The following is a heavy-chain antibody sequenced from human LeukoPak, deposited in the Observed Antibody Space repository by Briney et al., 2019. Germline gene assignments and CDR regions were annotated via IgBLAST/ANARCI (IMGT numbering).Heavy chain of an antibody. CDR3: ARVGGYSGYGEVAFDI. J-gene: IGHJ3*02. V-gene: IGHV3-11*06. CDR1: GFAFSDYY. D-gene: IGHD5-12*01. CDR2: ISYTTTYT. Sequence: PGGSLRLSCAASGFAFSDYYMSWIPQAPGKGLEEGSYISYTTTYTNYADSVKGRFTISRDNAKNTLYLQMNSLRAEDTAVYYCARVGGYSGYGEVAFDIWGHGTMVTASS.